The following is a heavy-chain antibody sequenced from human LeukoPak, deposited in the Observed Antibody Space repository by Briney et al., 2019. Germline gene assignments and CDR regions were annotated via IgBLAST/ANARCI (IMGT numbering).Heavy chain of an antibody. Sequence: GASVKVSCKASGYTFTSYYMHWVRQAPGQGLEWMGIINPSGGSTSYAQKFQGRVTMTRDTSTSTVYMELSSLRSEDAAVYYCARVARSIGLGDYWGQGTLVTVSS. CDR2: INPSGGST. D-gene: IGHD3-10*01. V-gene: IGHV1-46*01. CDR1: GYTFTSYY. CDR3: ARVARSIGLGDY. J-gene: IGHJ4*02.